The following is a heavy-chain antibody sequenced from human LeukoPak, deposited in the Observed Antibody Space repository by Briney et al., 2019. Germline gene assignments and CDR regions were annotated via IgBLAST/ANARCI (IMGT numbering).Heavy chain of an antibody. J-gene: IGHJ4*02. CDR3: ARDVQHYYDISGNFDY. Sequence: GGSLRLSCAASGFTFSCYWMHWVRHAPGKGLVWVSRINSDGSSTSYADSVKGRFTISRDNAKNTLYLQMNSLRAEDTAVYYCARDVQHYYDISGNFDYWGQGTLVTVSS. CDR2: INSDGSST. D-gene: IGHD3-22*01. V-gene: IGHV3-74*01. CDR1: GFTFSCYW.